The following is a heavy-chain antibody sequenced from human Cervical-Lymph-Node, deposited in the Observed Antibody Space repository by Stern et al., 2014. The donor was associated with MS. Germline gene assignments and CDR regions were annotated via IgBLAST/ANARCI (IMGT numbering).Heavy chain of an antibody. D-gene: IGHD3-10*01. CDR1: GFTFSSYW. CDR2: INGDGTNT. V-gene: IGHV3-74*02. Sequence: EVQLVQSGGDLVQPGGSLRLSCAASGFTFSSYWMQWVRQAAGKGLVYVSRINGDGTNTNYADSVKGRFTISRDNARNTLYLQMNSLRAEDTAVYYCARSDSGKYDYWGQGTLVTVSS. CDR3: ARSDSGKYDY. J-gene: IGHJ4*02.